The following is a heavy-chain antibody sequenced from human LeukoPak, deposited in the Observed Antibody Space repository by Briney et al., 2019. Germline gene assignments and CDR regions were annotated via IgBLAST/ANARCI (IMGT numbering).Heavy chain of an antibody. J-gene: IGHJ4*02. CDR2: IFPSSDEI. CDR3: ATYRQVLLPFES. CDR1: GFTFSTFA. D-gene: IGHD2-8*02. V-gene: IGHV3-23*01. Sequence: GGSLRLSCAASGFTFSTFATIWVRQPPGKGLEGVSSIFPSSDEIHYADSVRGRFTISRDNSKSTLSLQMNSLRAEDTAIYYCATYRQVLLPFESWGQGTLVTVSS.